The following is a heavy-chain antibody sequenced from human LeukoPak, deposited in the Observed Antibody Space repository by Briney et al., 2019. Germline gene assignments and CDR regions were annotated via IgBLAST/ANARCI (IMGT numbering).Heavy chain of an antibody. CDR3: ARDLGYNRGEDAFDI. CDR2: ISAYNGNT. V-gene: IGHV1-18*01. Sequence: ASVKVSCKASGYTFTSYGISWVRQAPGQGLEWMGWISAYNGNTNYAQKLQGRVTMTTDTSTSTAYMGLRSLRSDDTAVYYCARDLGYNRGEDAFDIWGQGTMVTVSS. J-gene: IGHJ3*02. CDR1: GYTFTSYG. D-gene: IGHD1-1*01.